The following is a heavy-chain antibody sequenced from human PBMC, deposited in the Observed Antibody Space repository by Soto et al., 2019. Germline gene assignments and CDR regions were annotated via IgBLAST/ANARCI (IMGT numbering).Heavy chain of an antibody. D-gene: IGHD2-2*02. CDR2: ISFDGINK. CDR3: ARDLDPYCSSASCYTFDY. CDR1: GFSFRTYG. J-gene: IGHJ4*02. V-gene: IGHV3-30*03. Sequence: PGGSLRLSCAASGFSFRTYGMHWVRQAPGKGLEWVAIISFDGINKYYGDSVKGRFTISRDNSKNTLYLQLNSLRAEDTAVYYCARDLDPYCSSASCYTFDYWGQGTLVTVSS.